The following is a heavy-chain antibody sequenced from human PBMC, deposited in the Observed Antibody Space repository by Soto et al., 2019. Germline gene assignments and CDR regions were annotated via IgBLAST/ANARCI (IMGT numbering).Heavy chain of an antibody. V-gene: IGHV4-34*01. D-gene: IGHD2-15*01. CDR3: AGGYCSDGSCAQPSAI. Sequence: SETLSLTCAVYGGSVSGYYWTWIRLPPGKGLEWIGEINHSGSTNYNPSLKSRVTISVDTSKNQFSLKLTSVTAADTAVYFCAGGYCSDGSCAQPSAIWGQGTQVTVSS. CDR1: GGSVSGYY. J-gene: IGHJ4*02. CDR2: INHSGST.